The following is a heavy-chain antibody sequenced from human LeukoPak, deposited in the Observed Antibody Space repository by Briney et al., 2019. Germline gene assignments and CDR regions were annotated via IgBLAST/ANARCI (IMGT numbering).Heavy chain of an antibody. CDR2: ISASGSSI. Sequence: GGSLRLSCAASAFTVSDYYMSWIRQAPGEGLEWVSYISASGSSIYYADSVKGRFTISRDNAKNSLYLQMNSLTTEDTAVYYCASEYCTNGVCYNPWGQGTLVTVSS. J-gene: IGHJ5*02. V-gene: IGHV3-11*01. CDR3: ASEYCTNGVCYNP. D-gene: IGHD2-8*01. CDR1: AFTVSDYY.